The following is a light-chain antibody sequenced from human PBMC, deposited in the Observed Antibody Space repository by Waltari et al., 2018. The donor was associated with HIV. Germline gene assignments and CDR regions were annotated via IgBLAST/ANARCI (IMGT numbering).Light chain of an antibody. CDR1: RSNIGAGSD. CDR2: DNI. J-gene: IGLJ3*02. V-gene: IGLV1-40*01. CDR3: QSYDTRLSAWV. Sequence: QSVLTQPPSVSGAPGQRVTISCTGGRSNIGAGSDVPWYQQLPGTAPKLLIHDNINRPSGVPDRFSGSRTGTSASLDITGLQAEDEADYYCQSYDTRLSAWVFGGGTKLTVL.